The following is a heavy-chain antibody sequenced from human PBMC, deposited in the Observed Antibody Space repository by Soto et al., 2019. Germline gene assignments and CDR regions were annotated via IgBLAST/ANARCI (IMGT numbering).Heavy chain of an antibody. V-gene: IGHV4-39*01. CDR3: ARHVYNWNVLNQFDY. CDR2: IFYAGNT. J-gene: IGHJ4*02. Sequence: PSETLSLTCNVSGGSISSSRSYWAWFRQPPGKELEWIANIFYAGNTYYNPSLKSRVTISVDTSKNQFSLKLSSVTAADTAVYYCARHVYNWNVLNQFDYWGQGTLVTVSS. CDR1: GGSISSSRSY. D-gene: IGHD1-1*01.